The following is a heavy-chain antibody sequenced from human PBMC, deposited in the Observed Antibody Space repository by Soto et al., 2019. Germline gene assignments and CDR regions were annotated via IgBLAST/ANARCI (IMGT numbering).Heavy chain of an antibody. J-gene: IGHJ5*02. CDR3: ARRMYYSPAFDP. Sequence: GESLKISCKASGYGFSNYLIGWVRQMPGKGLEWMGIIYPANSDIVNSPSLQGQVTLSVDKSINTVYLHWSSLKDSDTAMYYCARRMYYSPAFDPLAQATLVTVS. D-gene: IGHD3-10*01. V-gene: IGHV5-51*01. CDR2: IYPANSDI. CDR1: GYGFSNYL.